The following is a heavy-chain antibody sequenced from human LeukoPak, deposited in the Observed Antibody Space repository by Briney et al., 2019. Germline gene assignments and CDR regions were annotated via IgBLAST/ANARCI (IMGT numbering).Heavy chain of an antibody. D-gene: IGHD2-2*01. CDR3: ARQMHSTSWYGRYYFDS. Sequence: GGSLRLSCAASEFSFSNFAVGWVRQAPGKGLEWVSPIASGFNTYSADSVKGRFTISRDNSKNTLYLQMDSLRAEDTAIYYCARQMHSTSWYGRYYFDSWGQGTLVTVSS. J-gene: IGHJ4*02. CDR2: IASGFNT. V-gene: IGHV3-23*01. CDR1: EFSFSNFA.